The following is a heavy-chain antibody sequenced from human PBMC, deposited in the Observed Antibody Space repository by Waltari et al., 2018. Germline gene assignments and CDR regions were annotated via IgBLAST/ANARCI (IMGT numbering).Heavy chain of an antibody. CDR3: ARLDVGGN. CDR1: GFTSRSYT. D-gene: IGHD3-16*01. V-gene: IGHV3-30-3*01. J-gene: IGHJ4*02. CDR2: ISYDGTKK. Sequence: QVQLVESGGGVVQPGRSLRLSCAASGFTSRSYTMHWVRQAPGKGLEWVAVISYDGTKKYYADSVKGRLTVSRDNSKNTLYLQMNSLRAEDTAVYYCARLDVGGNWGQGTLVTVSS.